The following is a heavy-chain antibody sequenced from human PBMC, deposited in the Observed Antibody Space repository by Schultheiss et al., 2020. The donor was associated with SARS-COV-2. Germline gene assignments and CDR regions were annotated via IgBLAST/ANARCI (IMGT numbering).Heavy chain of an antibody. Sequence: GGSLRFSCAASGFTFSNSAMNWVRQAPGKGLEWVSTISARGDGTYYADSVKGRFTISRDNSNNALSLHMNSLRAEDTAIYFCATYSWAGEYCAGGSCLWGQGTLVTVSS. CDR2: ISARGDGT. J-gene: IGHJ1*01. CDR3: ATYSWAGEYCAGGSCL. CDR1: GFTFSNSA. D-gene: IGHD2-15*01. V-gene: IGHV3-23*01.